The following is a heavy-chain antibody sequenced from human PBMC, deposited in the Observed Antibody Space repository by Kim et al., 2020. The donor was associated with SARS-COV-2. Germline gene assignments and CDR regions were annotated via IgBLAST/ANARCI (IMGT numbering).Heavy chain of an antibody. Sequence: GGSLRLSCAASGFTFSSYAMHWVRQAPGKGLEWVAVISYDGSNKYYADSVKGRFTISRDNSKNTLYLQMNSLRAEDTAVYYCARDLGEPSSSWPYWYFDL. J-gene: IGHJ2*01. V-gene: IGHV3-30-3*01. CDR1: GFTFSSYA. CDR2: ISYDGSNK. D-gene: IGHD6-13*01. CDR3: ARDLGEPSSSWPYWYFDL.